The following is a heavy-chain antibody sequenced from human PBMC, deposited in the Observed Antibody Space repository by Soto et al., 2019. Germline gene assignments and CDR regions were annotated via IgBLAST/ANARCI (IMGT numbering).Heavy chain of an antibody. CDR2: ISSSSSYT. Sequence: GGSLRLSCAASGFTFSDYYMSWIRQAPGKGLEWVSYISSSSSYTNYADSVKGRFTISRDNAKNSLYLQMNSLRAEDTAVYYCARDAGDGCNPNWFDPWGQGTLVTVSS. D-gene: IGHD6-19*01. J-gene: IGHJ5*02. CDR3: ARDAGDGCNPNWFDP. V-gene: IGHV3-11*06. CDR1: GFTFSDYY.